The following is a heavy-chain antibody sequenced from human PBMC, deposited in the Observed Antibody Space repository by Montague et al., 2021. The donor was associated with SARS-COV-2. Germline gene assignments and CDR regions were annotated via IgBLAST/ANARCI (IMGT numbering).Heavy chain of an antibody. V-gene: IGHV4-39*01. J-gene: IGHJ6*02. CDR1: GGSISRSTSS. Sequence: SETLSLTCTVSGGSISRSTSSWAWIRQPPGKGLEWIGSISYTGSTYYNPSLKSRVSISVDTSRNQFSLRLSSVTAADTSAYYCARLPLVSSWSRAAGYYYYGVDVWGQGTTVTVSS. CDR2: ISYTGST. CDR3: ARLPLVSSWSRAAGYYYYGVDV. D-gene: IGHD6-13*01.